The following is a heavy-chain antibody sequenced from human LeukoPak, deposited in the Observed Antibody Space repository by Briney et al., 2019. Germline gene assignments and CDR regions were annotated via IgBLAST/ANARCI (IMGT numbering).Heavy chain of an antibody. Sequence: GGSLRLSCTASGFTFSSNWMSWVRQAPGKGLEWVANIKQDGSEKYYVDSVKGRFTISRDNAKNSLYLQMNSLRAEDTAVYYCARDKVGATSRNWFDPWGQGTLVTVSS. CDR2: IKQDGSEK. CDR1: GFTFSSNW. D-gene: IGHD1-26*01. CDR3: ARDKVGATSRNWFDP. V-gene: IGHV3-7*01. J-gene: IGHJ5*02.